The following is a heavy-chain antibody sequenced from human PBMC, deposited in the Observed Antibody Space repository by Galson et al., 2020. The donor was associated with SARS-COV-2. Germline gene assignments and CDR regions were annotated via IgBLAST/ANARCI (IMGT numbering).Heavy chain of an antibody. V-gene: IGHV4-4*07. D-gene: IGHD1-7*01. CDR3: ARDENYGLFDY. J-gene: IGHJ4*02. CDR2: MYISGST. CDR1: GGSISNNY. Sequence: ETSETLSLTCTVSGGSISNNYWNWIRQPAGKGLEWIGRMYISGSTNYNPSLRSRVTMSLDTSKNQFSLKLNSVTAADTAVYYCARDENYGLFDYWGQGTLVTVSS.